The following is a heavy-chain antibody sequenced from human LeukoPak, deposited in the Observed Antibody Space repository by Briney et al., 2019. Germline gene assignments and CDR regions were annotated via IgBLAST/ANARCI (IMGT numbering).Heavy chain of an antibody. CDR1: GFTFSSYW. D-gene: IGHD5-18*01. J-gene: IGHJ4*02. CDR3: ANGYSYALFDY. V-gene: IGHV3-7*01. Sequence: GGSLRLSCAASGFTFSSYWMSWVRQAPGKGLEWVANIKQDGSEKYYVDSVKGRFTISRDNAKNSLYLQMNSLRAEDTAVYYCANGYSYALFDYWGQGTLVTVSS. CDR2: IKQDGSEK.